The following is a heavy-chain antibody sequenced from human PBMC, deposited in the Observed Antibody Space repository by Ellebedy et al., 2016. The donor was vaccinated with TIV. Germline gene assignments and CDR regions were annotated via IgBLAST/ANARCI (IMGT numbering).Heavy chain of an antibody. CDR2: IIPIFGTA. J-gene: IGHJ6*02. Sequence: AASVKVSCKASGGTFSSYAISWVRQAPGQGLEWMGGIIPIFGTANYAQKFQGRVTITADKSTSTAYMELSSLRSEDTAVYYCARSDYGDYVYYYGMDVWGQGTTVTVSS. CDR1: GGTFSSYA. D-gene: IGHD4-17*01. CDR3: ARSDYGDYVYYYGMDV. V-gene: IGHV1-69*06.